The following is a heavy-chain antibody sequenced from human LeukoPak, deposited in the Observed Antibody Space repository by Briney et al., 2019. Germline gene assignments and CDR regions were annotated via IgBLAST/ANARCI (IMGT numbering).Heavy chain of an antibody. CDR1: GFAFSSLA. D-gene: IGHD2-15*01. V-gene: IGHV3-30-3*01. CDR2: ISYDGNNQ. J-gene: IGHJ4*02. Sequence: PGTSLRLSCAVSGFAFSSLAMHWVRQAPGKGLEWAAFISYDGNNQYYADSVKGRFTISRDNSKNTLYLQMNNLRAEDTAIYYCARVGSRYCSGANCYDGFWGQGTLVSVSS. CDR3: ARVGSRYCSGANCYDGF.